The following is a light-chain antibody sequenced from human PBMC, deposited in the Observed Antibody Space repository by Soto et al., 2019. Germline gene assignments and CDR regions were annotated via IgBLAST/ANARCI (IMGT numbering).Light chain of an antibody. Sequence: EVVLTQSPGTVSLSPGERATLSCRASQSVTSNYLAWYQQKPGQAPRLLISAASSRATGIPDRFSGSGSGTDFTLSISRLEPEDFAVYYCHQYGSSITWTFGQGTKVEIK. CDR2: AAS. CDR1: QSVTSNY. J-gene: IGKJ1*01. CDR3: HQYGSSITWT. V-gene: IGKV3-20*01.